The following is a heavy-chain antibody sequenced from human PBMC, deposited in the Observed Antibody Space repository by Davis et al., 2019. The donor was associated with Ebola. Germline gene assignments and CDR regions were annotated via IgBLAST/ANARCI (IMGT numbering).Heavy chain of an antibody. V-gene: IGHV3-21*05. CDR2: ISSSSSYT. CDR1: GFTFSSSW. CDR3: ARRSHY. D-gene: IGHD6-6*01. J-gene: IGHJ4*02. Sequence: GGSLRLSCAASGFTFSSSWMTWVRQAPGKGLEWVSYISSSSSYTNYADSVKGRFTISRDNAKNSLYLQMNSLRAEDTAVYYCARRSHYWGQGTLVTVSS.